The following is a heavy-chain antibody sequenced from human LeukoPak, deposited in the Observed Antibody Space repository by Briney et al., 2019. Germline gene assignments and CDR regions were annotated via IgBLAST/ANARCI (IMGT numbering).Heavy chain of an antibody. Sequence: GASVKVSCKASGGTFSSYAISWARQAPGQGLEWMGGIIPIFGTANYAQKFQGRVTITADESTSTAYMELSSLRSEDTAVYYCARDRFVSWRYSYGYGFDYWGQGTLVTVSS. CDR3: ARDRFVSWRYSYGYGFDY. CDR1: GGTFSSYA. J-gene: IGHJ4*02. CDR2: IIPIFGTA. D-gene: IGHD5-18*01. V-gene: IGHV1-69*13.